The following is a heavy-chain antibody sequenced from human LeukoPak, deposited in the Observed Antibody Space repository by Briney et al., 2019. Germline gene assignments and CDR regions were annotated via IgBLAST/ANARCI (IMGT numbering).Heavy chain of an antibody. V-gene: IGHV3-30*04. Sequence: GGSLGLSCAASGFTFSSYAMYWVRQAPGKGLEWVAVISYDGSNKYYADSVKGRFTISRDNSKNTLYLQMNSLRAEDTAVYYCAREMFPIFDYWGQGTLVTVSS. D-gene: IGHD3-10*02. CDR3: AREMFPIFDY. J-gene: IGHJ4*02. CDR2: ISYDGSNK. CDR1: GFTFSSYA.